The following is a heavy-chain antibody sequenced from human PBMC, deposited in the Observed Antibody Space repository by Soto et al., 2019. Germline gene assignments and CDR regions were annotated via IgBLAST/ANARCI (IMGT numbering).Heavy chain of an antibody. V-gene: IGHV3-64*01. CDR2: ISSNGGST. J-gene: IGHJ1*01. CDR3: ARDSARGAVAGTEYFQH. D-gene: IGHD6-19*01. Sequence: GESLKISCAASGFTFSSYAMHWVRQAPGKGLEYVSAISSNGGSTYYANSVKGRFTISRDNSKNTLYLQMGSLRAEDMAVYYCARDSARGAVAGTEYFQHWGQGTLVTVSS. CDR1: GFTFSSYA.